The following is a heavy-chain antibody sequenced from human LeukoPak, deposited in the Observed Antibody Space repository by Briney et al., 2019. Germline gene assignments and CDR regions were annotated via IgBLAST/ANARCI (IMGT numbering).Heavy chain of an antibody. CDR2: IYYSGST. J-gene: IGHJ2*01. V-gene: IGHV4-31*03. CDR1: GGSISSGGYY. CDR3: ASGRYYDNTSQYFDL. Sequence: SETLSLTCTVSGGSISSGGYYWSWIRQHPGKGLEWIGYIYYSGSTYYNPSLKSRVTTSVDTSKNQFSLKLSSVTAADTAVYYCASGRYYDNTSQYFDLWGRGTLVTVSS. D-gene: IGHD3-22*01.